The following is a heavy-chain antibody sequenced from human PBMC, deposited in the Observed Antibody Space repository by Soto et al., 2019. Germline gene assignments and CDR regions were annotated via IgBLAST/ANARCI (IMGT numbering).Heavy chain of an antibody. CDR3: ARDLSNDYGKRHFDY. V-gene: IGHV3-21*01. Sequence: GGSLRLSCAASGFTFSTYIMNWVRQAPGKGLEWVSSISSSSNYIYYADSVKGRFTISRDDAENSLYLQMNSLRAEETAVYYCARDLSNDYGKRHFDYWGQRTQVTVSS. J-gene: IGHJ4*02. CDR1: GFTFSTYI. CDR2: ISSSSNYI. D-gene: IGHD4-17*01.